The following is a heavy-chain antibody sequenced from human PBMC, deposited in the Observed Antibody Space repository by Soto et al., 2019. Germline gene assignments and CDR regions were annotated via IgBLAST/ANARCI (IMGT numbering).Heavy chain of an antibody. CDR1: GGSISSGGYY. CDR2: IYYSGST. CDR3: ARVSRAEWSSKPWYFDL. Sequence: QVQLQESGPGLVKPSQTLSLTCTVSGGSISSGGYYWSWIRQHPGKGLEWIGYIYYSGSTYYNPSLKSRVTISVDTAKNQFSLKLSSVTAADTAVYYCARVSRAEWSSKPWYFDLWGRGTLVTVSS. D-gene: IGHD3-3*01. J-gene: IGHJ2*01. V-gene: IGHV4-31*03.